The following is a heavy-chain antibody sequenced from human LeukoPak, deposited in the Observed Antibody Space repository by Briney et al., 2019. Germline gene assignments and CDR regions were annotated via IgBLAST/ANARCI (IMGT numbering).Heavy chain of an antibody. J-gene: IGHJ6*02. CDR3: ATDPTKIDSSNPYGMDV. V-gene: IGHV1-24*01. CDR1: GYTLTELS. D-gene: IGHD3-22*01. CDR2: FDPEDGET. Sequence: ASVKVSCKVSGYTLTELSMHWLRQAPGKGLEWMGGFDPEDGETIYAQKFQGRVTMTEDTSTDTAYMELSSLRSEDTAVYYCATDPTKIDSSNPYGMDVWGQGTTVTVSS.